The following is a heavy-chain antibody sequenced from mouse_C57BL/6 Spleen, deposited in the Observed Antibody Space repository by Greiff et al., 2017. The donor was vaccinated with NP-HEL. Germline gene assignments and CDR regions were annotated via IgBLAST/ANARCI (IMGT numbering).Heavy chain of an antibody. J-gene: IGHJ3*01. CDR1: GYTFTDYY. V-gene: IGHV1-19*01. CDR3: APYYYGSSPSWFAY. CDR2: INPYNGGT. D-gene: IGHD1-1*01. Sequence: EVQLQQSGPVLVKPGASVKMSCKASGYTFTDYYMNWVKQSHGKSLEWIGVINPYNGGTSYNQKFKGKATLTVDKSSSTAYMELNSLTSEDSAVYDCAPYYYGSSPSWFAYWGQGTLVTVSA.